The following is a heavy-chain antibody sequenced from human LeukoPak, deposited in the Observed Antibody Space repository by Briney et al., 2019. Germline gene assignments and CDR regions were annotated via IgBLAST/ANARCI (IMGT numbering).Heavy chain of an antibody. Sequence: PGGSLRLSCAASGFTFSSYSMNWVRQAPGKGLEWVSYISSSSSTIYYADSVEGRFTISRDNAKNSLYLQMNSLRAEDTAVYYCARGITMVRGVIIYWGQGTLVTVSS. D-gene: IGHD3-10*01. V-gene: IGHV3-48*01. CDR3: ARGITMVRGVIIY. CDR2: ISSSSSTI. J-gene: IGHJ4*02. CDR1: GFTFSSYS.